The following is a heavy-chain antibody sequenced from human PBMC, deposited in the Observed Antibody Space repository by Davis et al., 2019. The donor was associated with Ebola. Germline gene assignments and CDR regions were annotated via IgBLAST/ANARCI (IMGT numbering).Heavy chain of an antibody. D-gene: IGHD5-12*01. J-gene: IGHJ6*02. CDR2: ISSGGTIV. CDR1: GFTFGDYF. Sequence: GGSLRLSCAASGFTFGDYFMSWIRQAPGKGLEWVSYISSGGTIVYYADSVKGRFTISRDNAKNTLYLQMNSLRAEDTAVYYCALIVAHKYYYYYGMDVWGQGTTVTVSS. CDR3: ALIVAHKYYYYYGMDV. V-gene: IGHV3-11*04.